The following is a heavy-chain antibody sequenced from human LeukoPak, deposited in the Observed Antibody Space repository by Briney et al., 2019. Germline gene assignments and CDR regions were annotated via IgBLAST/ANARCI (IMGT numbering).Heavy chain of an antibody. Sequence: PGGSLRLSCAASGFTFSSYSMNWVRQAPGKGLEWVSSISSSSSYIYYADSVKGRFTISRDNAKNSLYLQMNSLRAEDTAVYYCARDLRPQYGYEPPLDYWGQGTLVTVSS. CDR1: GFTFSSYS. V-gene: IGHV3-21*01. D-gene: IGHD5-12*01. CDR2: ISSSSSYI. J-gene: IGHJ4*02. CDR3: ARDLRPQYGYEPPLDY.